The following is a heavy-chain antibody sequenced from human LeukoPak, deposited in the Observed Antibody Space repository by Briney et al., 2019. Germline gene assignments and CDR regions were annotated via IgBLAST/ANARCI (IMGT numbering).Heavy chain of an antibody. CDR2: FDPEDGET. CDR1: GYTLTELS. CDR3: ATSWGVVVPAALGY. D-gene: IGHD2-2*01. V-gene: IGHV1-24*01. J-gene: IGHJ4*02. Sequence: ASVKVSCKVSGYTLTELSMHWVRQAPGKGLEWMGGFDPEDGETIYAQKFQGRVTMTEDTSTDTAYVELSSLRSEDTAVYYCATSWGVVVPAALGYWGQGTLVTVSS.